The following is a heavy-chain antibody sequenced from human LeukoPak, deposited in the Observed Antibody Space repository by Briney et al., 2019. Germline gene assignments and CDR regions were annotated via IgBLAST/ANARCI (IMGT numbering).Heavy chain of an antibody. J-gene: IGHJ4*02. V-gene: IGHV4-39*01. CDR3: ARHSGSGYLLPFDY. CDR1: GGSISSRNYF. Sequence: TSETLSLTCTVSGGSISSRNYFWGWIRQPPGKGLEWIGSIYSSGSTYYNPSLKSRVTISVDTSKNQFSLKLSSVTAADMAMYYCARHSGSGYLLPFDYWGQGTLVTVSS. D-gene: IGHD3-22*01. CDR2: IYSSGST.